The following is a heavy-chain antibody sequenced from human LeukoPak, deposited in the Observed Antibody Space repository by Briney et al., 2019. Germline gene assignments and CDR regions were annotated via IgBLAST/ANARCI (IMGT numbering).Heavy chain of an antibody. CDR2: ISGSGGST. D-gene: IGHD3-3*01. CDR1: GFTFSSYA. J-gene: IGHJ5*02. Sequence: GRSLRLSCAASGFTFSSYAMSWVRQAPGKGLEWVSAISGSGGSTYYADSVKGRFTISRDNSKNTPYLQMNSLRAEDTAVYYCAKLVPSDDFWSGYLGWFDPWGQGTLVTVSS. CDR3: AKLVPSDDFWSGYLGWFDP. V-gene: IGHV3-23*01.